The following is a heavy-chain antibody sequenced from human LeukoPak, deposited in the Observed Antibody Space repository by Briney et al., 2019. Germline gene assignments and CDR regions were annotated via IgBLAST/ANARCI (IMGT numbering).Heavy chain of an antibody. CDR3: VRAGVRYYYDSSGYLNWFDP. J-gene: IGHJ5*02. D-gene: IGHD3-22*01. CDR2: IYYSGST. CDR1: GGSISSSSYY. Sequence: SETLSLTCTVSGGSISSSSYYWGWIRQPPGKGLEWIGSIYYSGSTYYNPSLKSRVTISVDTSKNQFSLKLSSVTAADTAVYYCVRAGVRYYYDSSGYLNWFDPWGQGTLVTVSS. V-gene: IGHV4-39*01.